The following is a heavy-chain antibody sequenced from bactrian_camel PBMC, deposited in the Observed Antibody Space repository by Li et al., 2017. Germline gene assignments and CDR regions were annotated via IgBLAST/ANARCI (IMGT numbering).Heavy chain of an antibody. CDR3: ALIYYGFRLPDY. D-gene: IGHD3*01. J-gene: IGHJ4*01. CDR2: ISTSGTGT. V-gene: IGHV3S31*01. CDR1: GFTFSSYA. Sequence: VQLVESGGGLVQPGGSLRLSCAASGFTFSSYAMSWVRQAPGKGLEWVARISTSGTGTYYADSVKGRATISRDNAKNTLYLQLNSLKTEDTAMYYCALIYYGFRLPDYWGQGTQVTVS.